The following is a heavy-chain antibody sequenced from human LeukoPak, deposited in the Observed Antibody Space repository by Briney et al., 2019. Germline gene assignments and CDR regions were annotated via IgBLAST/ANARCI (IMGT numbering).Heavy chain of an antibody. Sequence: GESLKISCKGSGYSFTSYWIGWVRQMPGKGLEWMGIIYPGDPDTRYSPSFQGQVTISADKSISTAYLQWSSLKASDTAMYYCARRGCTNGVCYTEDLGFDYWGQGTLVTVSS. CDR1: GYSFTSYW. J-gene: IGHJ4*02. D-gene: IGHD2-8*01. V-gene: IGHV5-51*01. CDR3: ARRGCTNGVCYTEDLGFDY. CDR2: IYPGDPDT.